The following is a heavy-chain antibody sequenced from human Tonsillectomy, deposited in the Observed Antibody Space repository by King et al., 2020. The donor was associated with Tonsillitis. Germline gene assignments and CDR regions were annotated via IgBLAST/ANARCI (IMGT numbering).Heavy chain of an antibody. CDR2: IYYSGST. J-gene: IGHJ4*02. V-gene: IGHV4-39*01. CDR3: ARGSRLGIYYFDY. Sequence: QLQESGPGLVKPSETLSLTCTVSGGSISSSSYYWGWIRQPPGKGLEWIGSIYYSGSTCYNPSLKSRVTMSVDTSNNQFSLKLSSVTAADTAVYYCARGSRLGIYYFDYWGQGTLVTVSS. CDR1: GGSISSSSYY. D-gene: IGHD3-22*01.